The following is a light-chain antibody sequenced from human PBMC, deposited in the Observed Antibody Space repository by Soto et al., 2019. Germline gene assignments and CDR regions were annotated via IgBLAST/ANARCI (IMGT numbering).Light chain of an antibody. Sequence: EIVLTQSPGTLSLSPGERATLSCRASQSVSSSYLAWYQQKPGQAPRLLIYGASSRATGIPDRFSGSGSGTDFTLTNSRLEPEDFAVYYCKQYGSSPEYTFGQGTKLEIK. CDR2: GAS. J-gene: IGKJ2*01. CDR3: KQYGSSPEYT. V-gene: IGKV3-20*01. CDR1: QSVSSSY.